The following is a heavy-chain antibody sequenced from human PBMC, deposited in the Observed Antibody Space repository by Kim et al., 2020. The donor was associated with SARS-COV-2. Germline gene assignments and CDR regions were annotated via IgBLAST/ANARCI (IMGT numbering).Heavy chain of an antibody. D-gene: IGHD6-19*01. Sequence: STPSLKSPVTTSVDTSKNQYSLERSSVTPADTAVYYCARKPGYSSGWFDYWGQGTLVTVSS. V-gene: IGHV4-34*01. CDR3: ARKPGYSSGWFDY. J-gene: IGHJ4*02.